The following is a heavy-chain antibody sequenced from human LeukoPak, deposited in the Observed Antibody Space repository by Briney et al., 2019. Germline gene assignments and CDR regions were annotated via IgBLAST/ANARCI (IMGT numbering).Heavy chain of an antibody. CDR3: ARRVYIAPAGSVH. CDR2: IYYSGST. J-gene: IGHJ4*02. CDR1: GGSISSSSYY. V-gene: IGHV4-39*01. Sequence: PSETLSLTCTVSGGSISSSSYYWGWIRQPPGKGLEWIGSIYYSGSTYYNPSLKSRVTISVDTSKNQFSLKLSSVTAADTAVYYCARRVYIAPAGSVHWGQGTLVTVFS. D-gene: IGHD6-13*01.